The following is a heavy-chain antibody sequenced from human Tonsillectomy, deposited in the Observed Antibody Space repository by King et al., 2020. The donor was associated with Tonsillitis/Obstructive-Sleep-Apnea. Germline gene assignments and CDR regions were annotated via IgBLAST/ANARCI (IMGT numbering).Heavy chain of an antibody. CDR2: IYFSGTT. Sequence: QLQESGPGLVKPSETLSLTCTVSGGSITNYYWSWIRQPPGKGLEWSGYIYFSGTTNYNPSLKSRVTISVDTSKNQFSLKLSSVTAADTAVDYCARGVQWALGYYYHMDRWGQGTPVTVSS. CDR1: GGSITNYY. CDR3: ARGVQWALGYYYHMDR. D-gene: IGHD1-26*01. J-gene: IGHJ6*02. V-gene: IGHV4-59*01.